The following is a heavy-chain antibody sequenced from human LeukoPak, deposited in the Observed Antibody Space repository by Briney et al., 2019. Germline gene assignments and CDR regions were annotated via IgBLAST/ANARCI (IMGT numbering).Heavy chain of an antibody. CDR1: GGSFSGYY. Sequence: SETLSLTCAVYGGSFSGYYWSWIRQPPGKGLEWIGEINHSGSTNYNPSLKSRVTISVDTFKNQFSLKLSSVTAADTAVYYCARVRDYYGSGSYYNSPRRVFDYWGQGTLVTVSS. D-gene: IGHD3-10*01. J-gene: IGHJ4*02. CDR3: ARVRDYYGSGSYYNSPRRVFDY. CDR2: INHSGST. V-gene: IGHV4-34*01.